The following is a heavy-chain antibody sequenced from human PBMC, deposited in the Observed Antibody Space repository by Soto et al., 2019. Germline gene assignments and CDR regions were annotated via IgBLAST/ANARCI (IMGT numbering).Heavy chain of an antibody. V-gene: IGHV4-34*01. Sequence: QVQLQQWGAGLLKPSETLSLTCAVYGGSFSGYYWSWIRQPPGKGLEWIGEINHSGSTNYNPSLKSRVTISVDTSKNQFSLKLSSVTAADTAVYHCARAKGGYYRYFDYWGQGTLVTVSS. CDR1: GGSFSGYY. CDR2: INHSGST. D-gene: IGHD3-22*01. CDR3: ARAKGGYYRYFDY. J-gene: IGHJ4*02.